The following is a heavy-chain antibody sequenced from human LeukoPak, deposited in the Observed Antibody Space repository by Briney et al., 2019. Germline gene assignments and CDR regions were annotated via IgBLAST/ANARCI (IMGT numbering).Heavy chain of an antibody. V-gene: IGHV3-7*01. J-gene: IGHJ4*02. CDR2: IKEDGSEK. CDR1: GFSLSCCW. CDR3: VKSPFDH. Sequence: GGSLRLSCVASGFSLSCCWMTWVRQAPGKGLEWVATIKEDGSEKVYLDSVRGRFTISRDNAKNLLYLQMNILRAEDTALYYCVKSPFDHWGQGIMVTVSS.